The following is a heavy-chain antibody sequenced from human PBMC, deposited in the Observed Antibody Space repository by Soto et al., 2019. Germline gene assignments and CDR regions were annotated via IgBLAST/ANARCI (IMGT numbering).Heavy chain of an antibody. D-gene: IGHD3-10*01. V-gene: IGHV4-34*01. CDR2: INHSGST. CDR1: GGSFRGYY. J-gene: IGHJ4*02. CDR3: ARVVGSSGDYFDS. Sequence: QVQLQQWGGGLSKPSETLSLTCAVYGGSFRGYYWSWIRQPPGKGLEWIGEINHSGSTNYNPSLKSRVTISVDTSKNQFSLKLSSVTAAGTAVYYCARVVGSSGDYFDSWGQGTLVTVSS.